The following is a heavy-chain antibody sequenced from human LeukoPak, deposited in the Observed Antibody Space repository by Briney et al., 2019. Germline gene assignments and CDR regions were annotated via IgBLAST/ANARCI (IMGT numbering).Heavy chain of an antibody. CDR1: GYTFTSYD. Sequence: ASVKVSCKASGYTFTSYDINWVRQATGQGLEWMGWMNPNSGNTGYAQKFQGRVTITRNTSISTAYMELGSLRSEDTAVYYCARGRHRAARYYFDYWGQGTLVTVSS. V-gene: IGHV1-8*03. J-gene: IGHJ4*02. CDR2: MNPNSGNT. D-gene: IGHD6-6*01. CDR3: ARGRHRAARYYFDY.